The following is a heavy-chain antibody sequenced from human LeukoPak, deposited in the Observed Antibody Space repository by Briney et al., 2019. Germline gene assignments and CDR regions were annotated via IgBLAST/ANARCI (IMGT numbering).Heavy chain of an antibody. J-gene: IGHJ4*02. CDR2: IFYSGST. D-gene: IGHD6-19*01. CDR1: GGSISTSNYY. Sequence: SETLSLTCTVSGGSISTSNYYWGWIRQPPGKGLEWIGNIFYSGSTYYSPSLRSRVTISLDTSRNQFSLKLNSVTAADTAVFYCARIDRLAVAGTDVIDSWGQGTLVTVSS. CDR3: ARIDRLAVAGTDVIDS. V-gene: IGHV4-39*01.